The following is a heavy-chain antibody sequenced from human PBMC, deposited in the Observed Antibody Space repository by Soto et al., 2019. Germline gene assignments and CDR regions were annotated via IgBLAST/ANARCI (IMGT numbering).Heavy chain of an antibody. Sequence: SETXSLTCAVYGGSFSGYYWSWIRQPPGKGLEWIGEINHSGSTNYNPSLKSRVTISVDTSKSQFSLKLSPVTAADTAVYYCARGGGNGWYCDYWGQGVLVTVSS. CDR1: GGSFSGYY. CDR2: INHSGST. J-gene: IGHJ4*02. CDR3: ARGGGNGWYCDY. V-gene: IGHV4-34*01. D-gene: IGHD6-19*01.